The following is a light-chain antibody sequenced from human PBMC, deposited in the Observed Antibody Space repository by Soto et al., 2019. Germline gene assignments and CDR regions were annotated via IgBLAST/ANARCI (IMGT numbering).Light chain of an antibody. Sequence: QLVLTQPPSVSVEPGQRVTISCTRSSSNIGAGDDVHWYQQLPGTAPKLLIYGDTNRPSGVPDRFSGSKSGTSASLAIAGLQAEDEADYYCQSYDSSLRGYWMFGGGTKVTVL. CDR1: SSNIGAGDD. V-gene: IGLV1-40*01. CDR2: GDT. J-gene: IGLJ3*02. CDR3: QSYDSSLRGYWM.